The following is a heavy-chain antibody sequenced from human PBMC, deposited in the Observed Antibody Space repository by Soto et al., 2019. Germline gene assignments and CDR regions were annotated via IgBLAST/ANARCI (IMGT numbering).Heavy chain of an antibody. Sequence: EVQLVESGVGLVQPGGSLRLSCAASGFTFSSYWMSWVRQAPGKGLEWVANIKQDGSEKYYVDSVKGRFTISRDNAKNSLYLQMNSLRAEDTAVYYCARGGALGYCSGGSCYGSYYFDYWGQGTLVTVSS. CDR3: ARGGALGYCSGGSCYGSYYFDY. V-gene: IGHV3-7*01. J-gene: IGHJ4*02. CDR1: GFTFSSYW. D-gene: IGHD2-15*01. CDR2: IKQDGSEK.